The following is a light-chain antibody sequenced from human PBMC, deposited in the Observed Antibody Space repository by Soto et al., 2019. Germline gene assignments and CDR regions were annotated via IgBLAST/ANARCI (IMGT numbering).Light chain of an antibody. Sequence: EIVLTQSPATLSLSPGERVTLSCRTSQSVSKYFAWYQQKPGRAPRLLIYDASSRATGIPARFIGSGSGTDFTLTISSLEPEEFAIYYCQQRSNWPITFGQGTRLEIK. V-gene: IGKV3-11*01. J-gene: IGKJ5*01. CDR2: DAS. CDR1: QSVSKY. CDR3: QQRSNWPIT.